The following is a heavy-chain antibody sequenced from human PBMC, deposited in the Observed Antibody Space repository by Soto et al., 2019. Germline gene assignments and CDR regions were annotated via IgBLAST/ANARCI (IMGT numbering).Heavy chain of an antibody. CDR3: ARLSYYYGSGSQLGYFDY. D-gene: IGHD3-10*01. CDR2: IYPGDSDT. V-gene: IGHV5-51*01. CDR1: GYSFTSYW. J-gene: IGHJ4*02. Sequence: GESLKISCKGSGYSFTSYWIGWVRQMPGKGLEWMGIIYPGDSDTRYSPSFQGQVTISADKSISTAYLQWSSLKASDTAMYYCARLSYYYGSGSQLGYFDYWGQGTLVTVSS.